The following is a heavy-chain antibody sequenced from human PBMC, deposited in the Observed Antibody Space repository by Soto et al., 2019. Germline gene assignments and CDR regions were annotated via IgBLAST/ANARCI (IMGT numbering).Heavy chain of an antibody. CDR1: GFTFSTYA. J-gene: IGHJ4*02. Sequence: QVQLVESGGGVVQPGRSLRLSCAASGFTFSTYAMHWVRQAPGKGLEWVAVISYDGYNKHYAHSVKGRFTISSDNSKDMLYLQMNSLRAEDTAVYYCARSHPTGDCTNYWGQGTLVTVSS. D-gene: IGHD2-21*02. CDR2: ISYDGYNK. V-gene: IGHV3-30-3*01. CDR3: ARSHPTGDCTNY.